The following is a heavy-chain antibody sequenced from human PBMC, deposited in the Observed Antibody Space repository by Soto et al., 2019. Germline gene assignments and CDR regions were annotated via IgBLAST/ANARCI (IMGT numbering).Heavy chain of an antibody. Sequence: GSLRLSCAAPGFTFSNYAMSWARQAPGKGLEWVSGVNWNGGSTGYADSVKGRFTISRDNAKNSLYLQMNSLRAEDTAFYYCVRGASLNFDYWGQGTLVTVSS. J-gene: IGHJ4*02. V-gene: IGHV3-20*04. CDR3: VRGASLNFDY. D-gene: IGHD1-26*01. CDR2: VNWNGGST. CDR1: GFTFSNYA.